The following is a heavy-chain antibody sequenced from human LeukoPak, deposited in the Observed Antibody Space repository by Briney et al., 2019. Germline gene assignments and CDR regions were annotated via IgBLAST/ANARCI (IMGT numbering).Heavy chain of an antibody. CDR2: INSSGSTI. D-gene: IGHD3-9*01. J-gene: IGHJ4*02. V-gene: IGHV3-11*01. CDR3: ARGPLLRYFDWLFGDFDY. CDR1: GFTFSDYY. Sequence: GGSLRLSCAASGFTFSDYYMSWIRQAPGKGLEWVSYINSSGSTIYYAGSVKGRFTISRDNAKNSLYLQMNSLRAEDTAVYYCARGPLLRYFDWLFGDFDYWGQGTLVTVSS.